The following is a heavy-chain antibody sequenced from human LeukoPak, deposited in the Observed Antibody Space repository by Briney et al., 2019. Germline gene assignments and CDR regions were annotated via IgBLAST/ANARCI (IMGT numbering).Heavy chain of an antibody. CDR2: INPNSGGT. D-gene: IGHD6-13*01. J-gene: IGHJ4*02. CDR1: GYTFTGYY. CDR3: ARVLIAAAGTLRDY. V-gene: IGHV1-2*02. Sequence: ASVKVSCKASGYTFTGYYMHWVRQAPGQGLEWMGWINPNSGGTNYAQKFQGGVTMTRDTSISTAYMELSRLRSDDTAVYYCARVLIAAAGTLRDYWGQGTLVTVSS.